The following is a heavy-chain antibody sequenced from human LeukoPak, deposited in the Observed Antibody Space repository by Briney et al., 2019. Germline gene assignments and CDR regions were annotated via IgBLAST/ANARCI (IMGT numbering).Heavy chain of an antibody. D-gene: IGHD1-1*01. CDR2: ISSSSGYT. V-gene: IGHV3-21*01. Sequence: PGGSLRLSCAASGFTFSSFSMNWVRQAPGTGLEWVLSISSSSGYTYYADSVKGRFTISRDNAKNSLYLQMSSPRAEDTAVYYCARERNGYFDLWGRGTLVTVSS. CDR1: GFTFSSFS. CDR3: ARERNGYFDL. J-gene: IGHJ2*01.